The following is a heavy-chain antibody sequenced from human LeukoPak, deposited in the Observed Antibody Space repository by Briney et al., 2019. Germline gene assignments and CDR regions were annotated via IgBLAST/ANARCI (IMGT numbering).Heavy chain of an antibody. Sequence: SETLSLTCTVSGGSISSGDYYWSWIRQPPGKGLEWIGYIYYSGSTYYNPSLKSRVTISVDTSKNQFSLKLSSVTAADTAVYYCARVGYTTRNFDYWGQGTLVTVSS. D-gene: IGHD5-12*01. CDR1: GGSISSGDYY. V-gene: IGHV4-30-4*01. CDR2: IYYSGST. CDR3: ARVGYTTRNFDY. J-gene: IGHJ4*02.